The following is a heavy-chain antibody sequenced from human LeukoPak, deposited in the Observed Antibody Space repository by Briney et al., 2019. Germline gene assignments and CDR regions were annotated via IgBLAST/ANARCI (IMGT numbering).Heavy chain of an antibody. Sequence: ASVKVSCKASGYTFTGYYMHWVRQAPGQGLEWMGWINPNSGGTNYAQKFQGRVTMTRDTSISTAYMELSRLRSDDTAVYYCARQSTRYCSSTSCHDLNWFDPWGQGTLVTVSS. CDR1: GYTFTGYY. D-gene: IGHD2-2*01. CDR2: INPNSGGT. V-gene: IGHV1-2*02. J-gene: IGHJ5*02. CDR3: ARQSTRYCSSTSCHDLNWFDP.